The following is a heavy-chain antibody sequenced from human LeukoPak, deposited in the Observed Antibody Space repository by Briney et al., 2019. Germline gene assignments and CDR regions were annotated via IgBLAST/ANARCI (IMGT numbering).Heavy chain of an antibody. D-gene: IGHD3-10*01. CDR3: ARCVTYYYGSGSSKWANFDF. CDR1: GFTFSTHW. V-gene: IGHV3-7*01. Sequence: GGSLRLSCAASGFTFSTHWMSWVRQAPGKGLEWVANIRQDGSDKYYVDSVKGRFTISRDNAKNSLYLQMNSLRAEDTAVYYCARCVTYYYGSGSSKWANFDFWGQGTLVTVSS. J-gene: IGHJ4*02. CDR2: IRQDGSDK.